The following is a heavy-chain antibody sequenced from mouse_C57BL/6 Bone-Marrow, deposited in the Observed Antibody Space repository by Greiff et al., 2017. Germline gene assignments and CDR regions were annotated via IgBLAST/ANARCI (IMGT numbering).Heavy chain of an antibody. CDR3: ARCFITTVVGDY. CDR2: IYPGDGDT. Sequence: QVQLQQSGPELVKPGASVKISCKASGYAFSSSWMNWVKQRPGKGLEWIGRIYPGDGDTNYNGKFKGKATLTADKSSSPAYMQLSSLTSEASAVYFSARCFITTVVGDYWGQGTSVTVSS. D-gene: IGHD1-1*01. J-gene: IGHJ4*01. CDR1: GYAFSSSW. V-gene: IGHV1-82*01.